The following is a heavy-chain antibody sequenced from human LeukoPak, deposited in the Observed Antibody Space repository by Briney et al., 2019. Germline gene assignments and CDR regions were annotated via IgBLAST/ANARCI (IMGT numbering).Heavy chain of an antibody. CDR1: GFAFSSYE. J-gene: IGHJ4*02. CDR2: INRSGYTI. D-gene: IGHD3-22*01. Sequence: GGSLRLSCAASGFAFSSYEMNWVRQAPGKGLELVSYINRSGYTIYYADSVKGRFTISRDNTKNSLYLQMSSLRAEDTAVYYCVGDTSGFYFDYWGQGTLVTVSS. V-gene: IGHV3-48*03. CDR3: VGDTSGFYFDY.